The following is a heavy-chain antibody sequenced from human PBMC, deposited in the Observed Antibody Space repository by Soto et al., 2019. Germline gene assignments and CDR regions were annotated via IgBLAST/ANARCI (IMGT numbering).Heavy chain of an antibody. Sequence: VQLVESGGGVVQPGRSLRLSCAASGFTFSSYGMHWVRQAPGKGLEWVAVIWYDGSNKYYADSVKGRFTISRDNSKNTLYLQMNSLRAEDTAVYYCAREGDVYGDPYWYFDLWGRGTLVTVSS. CDR3: AREGDVYGDPYWYFDL. D-gene: IGHD4-17*01. J-gene: IGHJ2*01. V-gene: IGHV3-33*01. CDR1: GFTFSSYG. CDR2: IWYDGSNK.